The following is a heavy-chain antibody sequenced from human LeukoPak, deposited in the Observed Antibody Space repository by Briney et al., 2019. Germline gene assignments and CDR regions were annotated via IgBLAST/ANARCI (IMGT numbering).Heavy chain of an antibody. V-gene: IGHV4-4*02. J-gene: IGHJ4*02. CDR1: GGSISSSNW. CDR2: IYHSGST. D-gene: IGHD6-19*01. CDR3: ARAGGAAVADFDY. Sequence: KSSETLSLTCAVSGGSISSSNWWSWVRQLPGKGLEWIGEIYHSGSTNYNPSLKSRVTISVDKSKNQFSLKLSSVTAADTAVYYCARAGGAAVADFDYWGQGTLVTVSS.